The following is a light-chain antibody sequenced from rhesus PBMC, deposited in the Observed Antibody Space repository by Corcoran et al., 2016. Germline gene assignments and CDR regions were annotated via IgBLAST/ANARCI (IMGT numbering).Light chain of an antibody. V-gene: IGKV1-22*01. CDR2: EAS. Sequence: DIQMTQSPSSLSASVGDTVTITCQASQGITRWLAWYPQRPGKAPKLLIYEASSLQSGVPSRFSGSGSGTDFTLPIISLQPEDFTTYYCLQYTSSPYSFGQGTKVEIK. J-gene: IGKJ2*01. CDR1: QGITRW. CDR3: LQYTSSPYS.